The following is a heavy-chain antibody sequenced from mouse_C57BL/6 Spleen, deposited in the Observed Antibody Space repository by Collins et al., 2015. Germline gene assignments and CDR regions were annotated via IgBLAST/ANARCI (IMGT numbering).Heavy chain of an antibody. D-gene: IGHD3-3*01. J-gene: IGHJ3*01. CDR3: TRGDAY. V-gene: IGHV14-1*01. CDR2: IDPEDGDT. Sequence: MHWVKQRPEQGLEWIGRIDPEDGDTEYAPMFQGKATMTVDTSSNIAYLHLSRLTSEDTAVYYCTRGDAYWGQGTLVTVSA.